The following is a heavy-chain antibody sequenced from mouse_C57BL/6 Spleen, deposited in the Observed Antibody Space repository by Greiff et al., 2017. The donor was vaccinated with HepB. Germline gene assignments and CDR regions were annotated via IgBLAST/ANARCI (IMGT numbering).Heavy chain of an antibody. V-gene: IGHV1-39*01. Sequence: LKESGPELVKPGASVKISCKASGYSFTDYNMNWVKQSNGKSLEWIGVINPNYGTTSYNQKFKGKATLTVDQSSSTAYMQLNSLTSEDSAVYYCARSDYGSFYAMDYWGQGTSVTVSS. CDR1: GYSFTDYN. D-gene: IGHD1-1*01. CDR2: INPNYGTT. J-gene: IGHJ4*01. CDR3: ARSDYGSFYAMDY.